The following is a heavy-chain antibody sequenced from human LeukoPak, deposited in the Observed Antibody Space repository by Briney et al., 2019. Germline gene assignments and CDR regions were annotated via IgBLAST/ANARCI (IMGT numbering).Heavy chain of an antibody. D-gene: IGHD1-26*01. V-gene: IGHV3-9*03. Sequence: GGSLRLSCAAPGFTFDDYAMHWVRQAPGKGLEWVSGISWNSGSIGYADSVKGRFTISRDNAKNSLYLQMNSLRAEDMALYYCARRSDKSGYFDYWGQGTLVTVSS. CDR2: ISWNSGSI. CDR3: ARRSDKSGYFDY. J-gene: IGHJ4*02. CDR1: GFTFDDYA.